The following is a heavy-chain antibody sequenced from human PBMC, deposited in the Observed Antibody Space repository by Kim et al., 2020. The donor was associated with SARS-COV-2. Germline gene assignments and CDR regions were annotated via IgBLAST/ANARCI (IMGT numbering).Heavy chain of an antibody. D-gene: IGHD3-3*01. Sequence: GGSLRLSCAASGFIFRNYAMSWVRQAPGKGLEWVSLIYSDGGGTHYAESVKGRFTISRDNSKNTLYLQMDGLRTEDTALYYCATSNTVFWSGWDCWGQGTLVTVSS. CDR1: GFIFRNYA. J-gene: IGHJ4*02. CDR3: ATSNTVFWSGWDC. V-gene: IGHV3-23*03. CDR2: IYSDGGGT.